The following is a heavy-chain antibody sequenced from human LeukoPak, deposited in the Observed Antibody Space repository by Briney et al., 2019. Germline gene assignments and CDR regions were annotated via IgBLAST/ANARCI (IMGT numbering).Heavy chain of an antibody. CDR2: ISGSGGHT. J-gene: IGHJ6*03. CDR1: GITFSSHA. Sequence: GGSLRLSCATSGITFSSHAMSWVRQAPGKGLQWVSLISGSGGHTYYGDSVKGRFTISRDNSKNTFYLQMNSLRADDTAVYYCAKGGVATMRDGYNYYYYYMEVWGKGTTVTVSS. D-gene: IGHD5-24*01. CDR3: AKGGVATMRDGYNYYYYYMEV. V-gene: IGHV3-23*01.